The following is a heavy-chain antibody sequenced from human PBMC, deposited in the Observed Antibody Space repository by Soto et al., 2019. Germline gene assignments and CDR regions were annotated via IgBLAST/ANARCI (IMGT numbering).Heavy chain of an antibody. V-gene: IGHV1-2*02. J-gene: IGHJ6*03. CDR2: INPNSGGT. D-gene: IGHD3-16*02. Sequence: ASVKVSCKASGYTFTGYYMHWVRQAPGQGLEWMGWINPNSGGTNYAQKFQGRFTISRDNSKNTLYLQMNSLRAEDTAVYYCARETYDYIWGSYRPNYYMDVWGKGTTVTVSS. CDR1: GYTFTGYY. CDR3: ARETYDYIWGSYRPNYYMDV.